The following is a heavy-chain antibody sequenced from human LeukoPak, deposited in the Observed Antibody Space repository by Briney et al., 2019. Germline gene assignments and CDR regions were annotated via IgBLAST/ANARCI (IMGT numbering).Heavy chain of an antibody. CDR2: IRSKANDYAT. CDR1: GFMFSDSA. J-gene: IGHJ5*02. D-gene: IGHD6-19*01. V-gene: IGHV3-73*01. Sequence: PGGSLRLSCVASGFMFSDSAMHWVRQASGKGLEWVGRIRSKANDYATAYAASVRGRFSISRDDSKNSAYLQMNSLKTEDTAVYYCTRLEFYLLAEAETSWSQGTLVTVSS. CDR3: TRLEFYLLAEAETS.